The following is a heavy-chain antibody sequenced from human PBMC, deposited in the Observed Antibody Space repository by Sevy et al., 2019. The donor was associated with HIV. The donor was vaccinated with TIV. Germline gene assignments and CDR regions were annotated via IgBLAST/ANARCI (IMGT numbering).Heavy chain of an antibody. J-gene: IGHJ6*02. CDR2: IYTSGST. Sequence: SETLFLTCTVSGGSISSGSYYWSWIRQPAGKGLGWIGRIYTSGSTNYNPSLKSRVTMSVDTSKNQFSLKLSSVTAADTAVYYCARVWVATNYGMDVWGQGTTVTVSS. D-gene: IGHD5-12*01. CDR1: GGSISSGSYY. V-gene: IGHV4-61*02. CDR3: ARVWVATNYGMDV.